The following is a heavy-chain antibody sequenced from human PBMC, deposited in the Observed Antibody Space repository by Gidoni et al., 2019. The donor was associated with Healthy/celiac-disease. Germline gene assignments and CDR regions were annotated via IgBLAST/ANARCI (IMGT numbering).Heavy chain of an antibody. V-gene: IGHV3-23*01. CDR3: AKSYAYCGGDCYPNWFDP. D-gene: IGHD2-21*02. CDR2: ISGSGGST. Sequence: EVQLLESGGGLVQPGGSLRLSCATSGLTFSSYAMSWVRQAPGKGLEWVSAISGSGGSTYDADSVKGRFTISRDNSKNTLYLQMNSLRAEDTAVYYCAKSYAYCGGDCYPNWFDPWGQGTLVTVSS. CDR1: GLTFSSYA. J-gene: IGHJ5*02.